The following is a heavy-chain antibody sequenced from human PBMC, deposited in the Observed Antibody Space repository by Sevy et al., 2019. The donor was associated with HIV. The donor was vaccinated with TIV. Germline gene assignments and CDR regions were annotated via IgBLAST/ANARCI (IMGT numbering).Heavy chain of an antibody. D-gene: IGHD1-26*01. CDR2: LKGSGGRT. J-gene: IGHJ3*02. CDR3: AKDTDSGSYLNDAFDI. Sequence: GGSLRLSCAASGFTFSSFAMSWVRQTPGKGLEWVSGLKGSGGRTDYPDSVKGRFTISRDNSKNTLYLQMNSLRAEDTAVYYCAKDTDSGSYLNDAFDIWGQGTMVTVSS. CDR1: GFTFSSFA. V-gene: IGHV3-23*01.